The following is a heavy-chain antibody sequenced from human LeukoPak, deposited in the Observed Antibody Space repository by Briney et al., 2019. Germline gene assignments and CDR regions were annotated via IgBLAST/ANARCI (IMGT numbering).Heavy chain of an antibody. Sequence: SETLSLTCTVSGDSISSGNYYWGWIRQPPGKGLEWIGSIYYSGSTYYNPSLKSRATISVDTSKNQFSLKLSSVTAADTAVYYCARRVSYRNCFDPWGQGTLVTVSS. J-gene: IGHJ5*02. D-gene: IGHD1-26*01. CDR3: ARRVSYRNCFDP. V-gene: IGHV4-39*01. CDR1: GDSISSGNYY. CDR2: IYYSGST.